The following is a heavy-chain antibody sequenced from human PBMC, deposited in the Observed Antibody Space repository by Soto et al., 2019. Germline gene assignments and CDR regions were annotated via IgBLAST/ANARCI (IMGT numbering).Heavy chain of an antibody. V-gene: IGHV4-30-2*01. D-gene: IGHD3-22*01. J-gene: IGHJ5*02. Sequence: PSETLSLTCAVSGGSISSGGYSWSWIRQPPGKGLEWIGYIYHSGSTYYNPSLKSRVTISVDRSKNQFSLKLSSVTAADTAVYYCARGGLFYYDSSGYYERRWFDPWGQGTLVTVSS. CDR3: ARGGLFYYDSSGYYERRWFDP. CDR2: IYHSGST. CDR1: GGSISSGGYS.